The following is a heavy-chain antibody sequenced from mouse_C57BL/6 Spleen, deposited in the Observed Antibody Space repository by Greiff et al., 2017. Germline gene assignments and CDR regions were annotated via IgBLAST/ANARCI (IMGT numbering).Heavy chain of an antibody. CDR3: ARWIGTGYAMDY. Sequence: VQLQQPGAELVKPGASVKLSCKASGYTFTSYWMHWVKQRPGQGLEWIGMIHPNSGSTNYNEKFKSKATLTVDKSSSTAYMQLSSLTSEDSAVYYCARWIGTGYAMDYWGQGTSVTVSS. CDR1: GYTFTSYW. CDR2: IHPNSGST. J-gene: IGHJ4*01. V-gene: IGHV1-64*01. D-gene: IGHD4-1*01.